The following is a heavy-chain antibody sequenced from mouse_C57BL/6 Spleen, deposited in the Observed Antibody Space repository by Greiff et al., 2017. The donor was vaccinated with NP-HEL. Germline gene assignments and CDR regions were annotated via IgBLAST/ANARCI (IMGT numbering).Heavy chain of an antibody. J-gene: IGHJ3*01. CDR2: IRNKANNHAT. CDR1: GFTFSDAW. Sequence: EVQLQESGGGLVQPGGSMKLSCAASGFTFSDAWMDWVRQSPEKGLEWVAEIRNKANNHATYYAESVKGRFTISRDDSKSSVYLQMNSLRAEDTGIYYCTSLYDGYYGGFAYWGQGTLVTVSA. CDR3: TSLYDGYYGGFAY. D-gene: IGHD2-3*01. V-gene: IGHV6-6*01.